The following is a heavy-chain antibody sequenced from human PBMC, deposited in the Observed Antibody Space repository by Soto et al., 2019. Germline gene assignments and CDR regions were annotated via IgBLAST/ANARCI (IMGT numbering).Heavy chain of an antibody. CDR1: GGSISSSSYY. V-gene: IGHV4-39*01. CDR3: ARLEGGGYRVFDY. Sequence: NPSETLSLTCTVSGGSISSSSYYWGWIRQPPGKGLEWIGSIYYSGSTYYNPSLKSRVTISVDTSKNQFSLKLSSVTAADTAVYYCARLEGGGYRVFDYWGQGTLVTVSS. J-gene: IGHJ4*02. D-gene: IGHD5-12*01. CDR2: IYYSGST.